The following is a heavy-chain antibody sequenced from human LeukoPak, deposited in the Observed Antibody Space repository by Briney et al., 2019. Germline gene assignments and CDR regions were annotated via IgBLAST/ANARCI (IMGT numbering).Heavy chain of an antibody. CDR2: INPSGGTT. CDR1: GYTFTSYS. CDR3: AREGGDTPMVKFDS. V-gene: IGHV1-46*01. Sequence: GASVTVSCKASGYTFTSYSIHWVRQAPGQGLEWMGIINPSGGTTTYTQKFQGRVTMTRDMSTSTVYMELSSLRSEDTGVYYCAREGGDTPMVKFDSWGQGTLVTVSS. J-gene: IGHJ4*02. D-gene: IGHD5-18*01.